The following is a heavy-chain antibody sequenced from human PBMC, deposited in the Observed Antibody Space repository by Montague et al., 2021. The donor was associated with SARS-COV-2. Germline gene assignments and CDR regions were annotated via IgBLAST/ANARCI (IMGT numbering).Heavy chain of an antibody. CDR2: TYYRSKWYN. CDR1: GDSVSSNSAA. J-gene: IGHJ6*02. Sequence: GAISGDSVSSNSAAWNWIRQSPSRGLEWLGRTYYRSKWYNDYAXXXKXXXTIXPDTSKNQFSLQLNSVTPEDTAVYYCASGRMVPYSSSWTTLYYYYGMDVWGQGTTVTVSS. D-gene: IGHD6-13*01. CDR3: ASGRMVPYSSSWTTLYYYYGMDV. V-gene: IGHV6-1*01.